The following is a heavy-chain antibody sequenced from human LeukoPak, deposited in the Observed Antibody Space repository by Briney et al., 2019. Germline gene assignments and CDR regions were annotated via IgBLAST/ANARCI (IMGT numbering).Heavy chain of an antibody. Sequence: PSETLSLTCTVSSASISSYYLSWIRQPAGKGLEWIGRIYTSGSTNYNPSLKSRVTMSVDTSKNQFSLKLSSVTAADTAVYFCARRAYSAAYWKHFDYWGQGTLVTVSS. J-gene: IGHJ4*02. D-gene: IGHD1-1*01. V-gene: IGHV4-4*07. CDR1: SASISSYY. CDR3: ARRAYSAAYWKHFDY. CDR2: IYTSGST.